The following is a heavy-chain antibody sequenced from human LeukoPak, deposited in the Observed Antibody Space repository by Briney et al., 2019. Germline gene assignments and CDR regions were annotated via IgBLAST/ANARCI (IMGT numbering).Heavy chain of an antibody. CDR3: ATGGAPAIRFLEWLPYYYYMDV. CDR2: ISAYNDNT. D-gene: IGHD3-3*01. CDR1: GYTFSSYG. J-gene: IGHJ6*03. V-gene: IGHV1-18*01. Sequence: ASVKVSCKASGYTFSSYGISWVRQAPGQGLEWMGWISAYNDNTKYAQKLQGRVTMTTDTSTSTAYMELRSLRSDDTAVYYCATGGAPAIRFLEWLPYYYYMDVWGKGTTVTVSS.